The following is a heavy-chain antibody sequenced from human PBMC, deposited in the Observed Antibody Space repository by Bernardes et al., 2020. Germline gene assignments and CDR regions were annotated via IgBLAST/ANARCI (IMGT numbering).Heavy chain of an antibody. CDR2: IWYDGSNK. J-gene: IGHJ5*02. V-gene: IGHV3-33*01. Sequence: GGSLRLSCAASGFTFSSYGLHWVRHAPGKGLECVAVIWYDGSNKYYADSVKGRFTISRDNSKNTLYLQMNSLRAEDTAVYYCARDLCTGGVCPTRDGWFDPWGQGTLVTVSA. CDR3: ARDLCTGGVCPTRDGWFDP. CDR1: GFTFSSYG. D-gene: IGHD2-8*02.